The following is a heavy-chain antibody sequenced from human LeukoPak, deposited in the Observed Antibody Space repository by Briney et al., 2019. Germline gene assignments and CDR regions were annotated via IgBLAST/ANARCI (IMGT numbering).Heavy chain of an antibody. D-gene: IGHD3-22*01. Sequence: ASVKVSCKASGYTFTSYGISWVRQAPGQGLEWMGWISAYNGNTNYAQKLQGRVTMTTDTSTSTAYMELRSLRSDDTAVYYCARDTDYCDSSGYPHDAFDIWGQGTMVTVSS. CDR1: GYTFTSYG. CDR3: ARDTDYCDSSGYPHDAFDI. CDR2: ISAYNGNT. J-gene: IGHJ3*02. V-gene: IGHV1-18*01.